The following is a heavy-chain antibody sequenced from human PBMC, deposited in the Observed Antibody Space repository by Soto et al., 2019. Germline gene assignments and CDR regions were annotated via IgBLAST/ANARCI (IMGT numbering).Heavy chain of an antibody. J-gene: IGHJ3*02. Sequence: VGSLRLSCVASGFTFRTYSMTWVRQVPGKGLEWVAHITATGGTTYYAASVEGRFTISRDPSRNIVYLQMNSLRAEDTALYYCAKCMQAYWNYDAHHIWGQGTMVTVSS. CDR1: GFTFRTYS. D-gene: IGHD1-7*01. CDR3: AKCMQAYWNYDAHHI. CDR2: ITATGGTT. V-gene: IGHV3-23*01.